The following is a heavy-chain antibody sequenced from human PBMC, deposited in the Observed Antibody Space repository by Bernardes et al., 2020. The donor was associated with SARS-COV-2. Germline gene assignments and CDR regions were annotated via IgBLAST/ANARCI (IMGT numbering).Heavy chain of an antibody. CDR2: ISADSVNT. V-gene: IGHV1-18*01. Sequence: VSEKVSCKASGYTFTSYGISWVRQAPGQGLEWMGWISADSVNTDYAEKFQGRVTMTTDTSTSTAYMELRRLRSDDTAVYYCATVVGYTYGGGWFDPWGQGTLVIVSS. J-gene: IGHJ5*02. CDR3: ATVVGYTYGGGWFDP. CDR1: GYTFTSYG. D-gene: IGHD5-18*01.